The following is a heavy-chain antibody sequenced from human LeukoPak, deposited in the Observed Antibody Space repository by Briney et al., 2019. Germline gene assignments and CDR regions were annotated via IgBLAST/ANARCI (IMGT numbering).Heavy chain of an antibody. CDR3: ARDGGSYYRDWFDP. CDR2: IYTSGST. Sequence: SETLSLTCTVSGGSISSGSYYWSWIRQPAGKGLEWIGRIYTSGSTNYNPSLKSRVTISVDTSKNQFSLKLSSVTAADTAVYYCARDGGSYYRDWFDPWGQGTLVTVSS. J-gene: IGHJ5*02. D-gene: IGHD1-26*01. CDR1: GGSISSGSYY. V-gene: IGHV4-61*02.